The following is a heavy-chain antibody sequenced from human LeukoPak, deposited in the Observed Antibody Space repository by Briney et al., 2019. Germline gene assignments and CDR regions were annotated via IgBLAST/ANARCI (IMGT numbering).Heavy chain of an antibody. Sequence: GRSLRLSCTASGFTFGDYAMSWVRQAPGKGLEWVGFIRSKAYGGTTEYAASVKGRFTISRDDSKSIAYLQMNSLKTEDTAVYYCTRVHYDILTGYYSDDAFDIWGQGTMVTVSS. V-gene: IGHV3-49*04. CDR2: IRSKAYGGTT. J-gene: IGHJ3*02. CDR3: TRVHYDILTGYYSDDAFDI. CDR1: GFTFGDYA. D-gene: IGHD3-9*01.